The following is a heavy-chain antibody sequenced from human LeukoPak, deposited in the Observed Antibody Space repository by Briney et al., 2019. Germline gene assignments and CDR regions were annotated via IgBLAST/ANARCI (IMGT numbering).Heavy chain of an antibody. CDR1: GYSFTSYW. J-gene: IGHJ4*02. CDR2: IYPGDSDT. V-gene: IGHV5-51*01. CDR3: ARPYDILTGYLYFDY. D-gene: IGHD3-9*01. Sequence: GESLKISCKGSGYSFTSYWIGWVRQMPGKGLEWMGIIYPGDSDTRYSPSFQGQVTISADKSISTAYLQWSSLKASDTAMYYCARPYDILTGYLYFDYWGQGTLVTVPS.